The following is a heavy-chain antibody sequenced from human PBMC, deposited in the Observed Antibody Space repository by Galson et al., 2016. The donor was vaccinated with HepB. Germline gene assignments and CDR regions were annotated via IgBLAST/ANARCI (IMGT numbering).Heavy chain of an antibody. D-gene: IGHD3-3*01. J-gene: IGHJ5*02. CDR1: GFTFSNYG. Sequence: SLRLSCAASGFTFSNYGMHWIRQAPGKGLEWVAVMSHDGSHIFYVDSVKGRFSISRDNSKNTLYLQMNSLRDEDTAVYYCASLRFKGFDLWGQGTLVTVSS. CDR3: ASLRFKGFDL. V-gene: IGHV3-30*03. CDR2: MSHDGSHI.